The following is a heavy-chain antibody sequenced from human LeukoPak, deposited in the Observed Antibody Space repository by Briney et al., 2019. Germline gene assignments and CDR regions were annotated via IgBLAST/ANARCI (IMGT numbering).Heavy chain of an antibody. CDR3: AHSKYYDFWSGYYVGWFDP. Sequence: SGPTLAKPTQTLTLTCTFSGFSLRTSGVGVGWIRQPPGKALEWLALIYWNDDKRYSPSLKSRLTITKDTSKNQVVLTMTNMDPVDTATYYCAHSKYYDFWSGYYVGWFDPWGQGTLVTVSS. V-gene: IGHV2-5*01. CDR2: IYWNDDK. D-gene: IGHD3-3*01. CDR1: GFSLRTSGVG. J-gene: IGHJ5*02.